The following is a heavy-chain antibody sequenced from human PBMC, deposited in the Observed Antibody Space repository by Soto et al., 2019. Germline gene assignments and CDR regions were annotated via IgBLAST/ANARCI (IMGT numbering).Heavy chain of an antibody. J-gene: IGHJ6*02. CDR3: ARGATITIFGVVPYYYGMDV. CDR2: INPNSGGT. CDR1: GYTITGYY. V-gene: IGHV1-2*02. Sequence: ASVKVSCKASGYTITGYYMHWVRQAPGQGLEWMGWINPNSGGTNYAQKFQGRVTMTRDTSISTAYMELSRLRSDDTAVYYCARGATITIFGVVPYYYGMDVWGQGTTVTVSS. D-gene: IGHD3-3*01.